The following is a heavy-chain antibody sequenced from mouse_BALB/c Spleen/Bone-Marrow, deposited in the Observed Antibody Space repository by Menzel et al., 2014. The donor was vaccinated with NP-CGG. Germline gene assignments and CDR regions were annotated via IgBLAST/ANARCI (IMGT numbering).Heavy chain of an antibody. CDR2: IDPETGGT. CDR1: GYTFTDYE. Sequence: VQLQQSGAELVRPGASVTLSCKASGYTFTDYEMHWLRQTPVHGLEWIGAIDPETGGTAYNQKFKDRATLTADKSSSTAYMQLSSLTSEDSAVYYCARPENYDAMDYWGQGTSVTVSS. CDR3: ARPENYDAMDY. V-gene: IGHV1-15*01. J-gene: IGHJ4*01.